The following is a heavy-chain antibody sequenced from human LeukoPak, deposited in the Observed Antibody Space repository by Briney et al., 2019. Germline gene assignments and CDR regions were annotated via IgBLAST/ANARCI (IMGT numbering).Heavy chain of an antibody. Sequence: SETLSLTCAVYGGSFSGYYWSWIRQPPGKGLEWIGEINHSGSTNYNPSLKSRVTISVDTSKNQFSLKLSSVTAADTAVYYCARLALRNQLLCFHYYGMDVWGQGTTVTVSS. V-gene: IGHV4-34*01. CDR3: ARLALRNQLLCFHYYGMDV. CDR2: INHSGST. J-gene: IGHJ6*02. D-gene: IGHD2-2*01. CDR1: GGSFSGYY.